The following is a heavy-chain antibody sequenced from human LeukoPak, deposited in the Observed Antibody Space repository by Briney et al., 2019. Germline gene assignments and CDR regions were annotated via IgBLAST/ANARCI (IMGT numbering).Heavy chain of an antibody. CDR1: GYTLTELS. Sequence: GASVKVSCKVSGYTLTELSMHWVRQAPGKGLEWMGGFGPEDGETIYAQKFQGRVTMTEDTSTDTAYMELSSLRSEDTAVYYCARFGGDVEKNAFDIWGQGTMVTVSS. CDR3: ARFGGDVEKNAFDI. V-gene: IGHV1-24*01. CDR2: FGPEDGET. D-gene: IGHD2-21*02. J-gene: IGHJ3*02.